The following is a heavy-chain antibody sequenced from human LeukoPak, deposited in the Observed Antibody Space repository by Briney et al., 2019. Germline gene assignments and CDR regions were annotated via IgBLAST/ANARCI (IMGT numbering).Heavy chain of an antibody. Sequence: GGSLRLSCSASGFTFGGYAMHWVRQAPGKGLEFVSAISSNGGSTYYADSVKGRFTISRDNSKNTLYLQVSSLRADDTAVYYCARATSNGACDYWGQGTLVTVSS. CDR2: ISSNGGST. CDR1: GFTFGGYA. D-gene: IGHD6-25*01. J-gene: IGHJ4*02. V-gene: IGHV3-64D*09. CDR3: ARATSNGACDY.